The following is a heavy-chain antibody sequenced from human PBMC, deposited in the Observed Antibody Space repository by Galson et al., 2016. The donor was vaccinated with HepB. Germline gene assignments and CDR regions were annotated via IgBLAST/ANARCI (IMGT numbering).Heavy chain of an antibody. CDR3: AQYAAGSYFY. Sequence: SLRLSCAASGFTFSTYAMIWVRQAPGKGLQWLSSISPNSDRTWYADSVKGRFTISRDNYKNTLYLQLNSLRAEDTAIYYCAQYAAGSYFYWGQGTLVTVSS. V-gene: IGHV3-23*01. J-gene: IGHJ4*02. CDR2: ISPNSDRT. CDR1: GFTFSTYA. D-gene: IGHD1-26*01.